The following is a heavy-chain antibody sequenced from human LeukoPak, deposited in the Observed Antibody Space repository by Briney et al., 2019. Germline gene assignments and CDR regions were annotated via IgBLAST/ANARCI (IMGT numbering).Heavy chain of an antibody. CDR3: ARAEEKHFDY. V-gene: IGHV4-59*01. Sequence: LETLSLTCTVSGGSISSYYWSWIRQPPGKGLEWIGYIYYSGSTNYNPSLKSRVTISVDTSKNQFSLKLSSVTAADTAVYYCARAEEKHFDYWGQGTLVTVSS. J-gene: IGHJ4*02. CDR2: IYYSGST. CDR1: GGSISSYY.